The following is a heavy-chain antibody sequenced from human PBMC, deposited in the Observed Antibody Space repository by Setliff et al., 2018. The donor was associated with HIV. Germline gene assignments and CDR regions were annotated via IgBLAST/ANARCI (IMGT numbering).Heavy chain of an antibody. CDR2: IYYSGST. J-gene: IGHJ3*02. Sequence: SETLSLTCTVSGGSISSSSYYWGWIRQPPGKGLEWIGSIYYSGSTYYNPSLKSRVTISVDTSKNQFSLKLSSVTAADTAVYYCARSLTSTTMTVVFMGLGAFDIWGQGTMVTVSS. CDR1: GGSISSSSYY. V-gene: IGHV4-39*07. CDR3: ARSLTSTTMTVVFMGLGAFDI. D-gene: IGHD3-22*01.